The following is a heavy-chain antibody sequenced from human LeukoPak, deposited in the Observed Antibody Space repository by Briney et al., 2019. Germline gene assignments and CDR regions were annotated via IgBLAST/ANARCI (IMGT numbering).Heavy chain of an antibody. J-gene: IGHJ6*02. Sequence: SETLSLTCTVSGGSISSSSYYWGWIRQPPGKGLEWIGSIYYSGSTYYNPSLKSRVTISVDTSKNQFSLKLSSVTAADTAVYYCAREVLWFGESNYYGMDVWGQGTTVTVSS. CDR1: GGSISSSSYY. CDR2: IYYSGST. D-gene: IGHD3-10*01. CDR3: AREVLWFGESNYYGMDV. V-gene: IGHV4-39*07.